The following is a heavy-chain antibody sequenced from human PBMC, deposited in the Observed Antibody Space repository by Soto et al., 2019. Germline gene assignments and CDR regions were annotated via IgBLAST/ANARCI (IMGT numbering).Heavy chain of an antibody. Sequence: SETLSLTCTVSGGSISSGGYYWSWIRQHPGKGLEWIGYIYYSGSTYYNPSLKSRVTISVDTSKNQFSLKLSSVTAADTAVYYCAREASGSYSSLYYFDYWGQGTLVTVSS. CDR2: IYYSGST. D-gene: IGHD1-26*01. CDR3: AREASGSYSSLYYFDY. V-gene: IGHV4-31*03. J-gene: IGHJ4*02. CDR1: GGSISSGGYY.